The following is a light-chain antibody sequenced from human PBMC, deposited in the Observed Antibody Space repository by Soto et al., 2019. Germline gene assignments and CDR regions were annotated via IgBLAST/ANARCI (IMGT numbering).Light chain of an antibody. CDR1: QGVSSY. Sequence: EIVLTQSPATLSLSPGERATLSCRASQGVSSYLAWYRQRPGQAPRLLIYGASNRATGIPARFSGSGSETDFTLTISSLEPEDFAVYYCQQRANWPWTFGQGTKVEF. CDR3: QQRANWPWT. J-gene: IGKJ1*01. CDR2: GAS. V-gene: IGKV3-11*01.